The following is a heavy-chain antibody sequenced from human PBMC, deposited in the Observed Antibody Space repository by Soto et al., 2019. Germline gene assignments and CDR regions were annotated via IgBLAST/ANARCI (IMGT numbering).Heavy chain of an antibody. J-gene: IGHJ4*02. V-gene: IGHV4-59*01. CDR3: ARGPQPYYFDH. Sequence: SETLSLTCAVYGGSFSGYYWNWIRQPPGKGLEWIGYIYYTGSTNYNSSLKSRVTFSVDTSKNQFSLKLTSVTAADTALYYCARGPQPYYFDHWGQGTLVTVSS. CDR1: GGSFSGYY. D-gene: IGHD1-1*01. CDR2: IYYTGST.